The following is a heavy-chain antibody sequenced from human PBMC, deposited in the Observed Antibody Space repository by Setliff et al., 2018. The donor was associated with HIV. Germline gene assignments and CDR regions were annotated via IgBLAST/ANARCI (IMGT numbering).Heavy chain of an antibody. CDR1: GGSISSYY. D-gene: IGHD5-12*01. CDR3: AREIWGQVAHVPYGMDV. V-gene: IGHV4-4*07. Sequence: PSETLSLTCTVSGGSISSYYWSWIRQPAGKGLEWIGRCYTSGSTNYNPSLKSRVTMSVDTSKNQFSLKVRYVTAADTAIYYCAREIWGQVAHVPYGMDVWGQGTTVTVSS. J-gene: IGHJ6*02. CDR2: CYTSGST.